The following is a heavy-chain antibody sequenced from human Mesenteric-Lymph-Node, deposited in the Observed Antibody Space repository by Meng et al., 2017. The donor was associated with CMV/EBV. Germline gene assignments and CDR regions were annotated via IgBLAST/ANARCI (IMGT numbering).Heavy chain of an antibody. CDR3: ARGSDIPVNNY. V-gene: IGHV4-34*01. J-gene: IGHJ4*02. Sequence: QAPLPQSGAGPSQPSATLSLTCAVYGGSFSGYYWSWIRQPPGKGLEWIGEINHSGVPNYNPSLKSRVTISLDRSKNQFSLKLSSVTAEDTAVYYCARGSDIPVNNYWGQGTLVTVSS. CDR1: GGSFSGYY. D-gene: IGHD2-15*01. CDR2: INHSGVP.